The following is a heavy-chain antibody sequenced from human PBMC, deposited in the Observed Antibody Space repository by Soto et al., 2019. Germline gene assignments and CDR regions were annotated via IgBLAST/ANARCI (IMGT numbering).Heavy chain of an antibody. CDR1: GFTFSSYA. CDR3: AREQLQHGDASDI. V-gene: IGHV3-30-3*01. CDR2: ISYDGSNK. J-gene: IGHJ3*02. Sequence: GGSLRLSCAASGFTFSSYAMHWVRQAPGKGLEWVAVISYDGSNKYYADSVKGRFTISRDNSKNTLYLQMNSLRAEDTAVYYCAREQLQHGDASDIWGQGTMVTVSS. D-gene: IGHD1-1*01.